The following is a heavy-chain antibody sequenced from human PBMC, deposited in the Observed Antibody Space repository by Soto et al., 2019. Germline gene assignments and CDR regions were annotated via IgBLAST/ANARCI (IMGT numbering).Heavy chain of an antibody. CDR2: INSDGSST. CDR3: ARGQGCSSTSCYGGGFEY. CDR1: GFTFSSYW. J-gene: IGHJ4*02. V-gene: IGHV3-74*01. Sequence: EVQLVESGGGLVQPGGSLRLSCAASGFTFSSYWMHWVRQAPGKGLVWVSRINSDGSSTSYADSVKGRFTISRDNAKNTLYLQMNSRRAEDTAVYYCARGQGCSSTSCYGGGFEYWGQGTLVTVSS. D-gene: IGHD2-2*01.